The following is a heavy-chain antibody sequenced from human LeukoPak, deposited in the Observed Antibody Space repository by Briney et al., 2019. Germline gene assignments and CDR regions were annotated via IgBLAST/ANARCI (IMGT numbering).Heavy chain of an antibody. D-gene: IGHD6-13*01. J-gene: IGHJ4*02. CDR2: IWYDGSNK. CDR1: GXTFSSYG. CDR3: AKDPDSSSWYVDY. Sequence: GRSLRLSCAASGXTFSSYGMHWVRQAPGKGLEWVAVIWYDGSNKYYADSVKGRFTISRDNSKNTLYLQMNSLRAEDTAVYYCAKDPDSSSWYVDYWGQGTLVTVSS. V-gene: IGHV3-33*06.